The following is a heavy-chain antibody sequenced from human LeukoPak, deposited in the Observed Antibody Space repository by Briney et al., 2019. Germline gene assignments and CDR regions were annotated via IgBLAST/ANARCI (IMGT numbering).Heavy chain of an antibody. V-gene: IGHV4-34*01. D-gene: IGHD4-11*01. CDR3: ARGGATVLAFDV. CDR1: GFTFSSYA. J-gene: IGHJ3*01. Sequence: PGGSLRLSCAASGFTFSSYAMSWVRQPPGKGLEWIGEINHSGTTNYNPSLKSRVTMSVDTSKSQFSLKLRSVTAADTAVYYCARGGATVLAFDVWGQGTVVTVSS. CDR2: INHSGTT.